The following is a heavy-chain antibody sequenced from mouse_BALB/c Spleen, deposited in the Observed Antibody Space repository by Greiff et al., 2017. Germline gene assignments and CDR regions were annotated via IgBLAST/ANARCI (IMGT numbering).Heavy chain of an antibody. CDR2: IYPGDGDT. Sequence: QVQLQQSGAELARPGASVKLSCKASGYTFTSYWMQWVKQRPGQGLEWIGAIYPGDGDTRYTQKFKGKATLTADKSSSTAYMQLSSLASEDSAVYYCARGGYYGSLYAMDYWGQGTSVTVSS. CDR1: GYTFTSYW. D-gene: IGHD1-1*01. CDR3: ARGGYYGSLYAMDY. J-gene: IGHJ4*01. V-gene: IGHV1-87*01.